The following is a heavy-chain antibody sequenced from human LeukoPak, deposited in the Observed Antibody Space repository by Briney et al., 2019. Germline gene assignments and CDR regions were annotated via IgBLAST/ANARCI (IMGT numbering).Heavy chain of an antibody. CDR1: GYPFDNFG. D-gene: IGHD4-17*01. J-gene: IGHJ4*02. CDR2: ISAYNGNT. Sequence: ASVTVSCKASGYPFDNFGLTWVRQAPGQGREWMGWISAYNGNTHYAQKFRGRLTMTTDTSTTTAYLELRSLKSDDTAVYYCATDRFGGDLTGESLYWGQGTLVTVSS. V-gene: IGHV1-18*01. CDR3: ATDRFGGDLTGESLY.